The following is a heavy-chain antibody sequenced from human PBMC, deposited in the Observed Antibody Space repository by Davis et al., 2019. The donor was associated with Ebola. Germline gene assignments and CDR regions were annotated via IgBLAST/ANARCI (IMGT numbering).Heavy chain of an antibody. CDR2: INPSGGST. D-gene: IGHD6-13*01. J-gene: IGHJ6*02. V-gene: IGHV1-46*01. CDR3: ATRIARPRYYGMDV. Sequence: ASVKVSCKASGYTFTSYYMHWVRQASGQGLEWMGIINPSGGSTSYAQKFQVRVTMTRDTSTSTVYMALSSLRSEDTAVYYCATRIARPRYYGMDVWGQGTTVTVSS. CDR1: GYTFTSYY.